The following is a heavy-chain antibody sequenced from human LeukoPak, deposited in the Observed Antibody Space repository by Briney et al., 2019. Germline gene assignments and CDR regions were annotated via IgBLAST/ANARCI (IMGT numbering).Heavy chain of an antibody. CDR1: GGSISSYY. J-gene: IGHJ6*03. D-gene: IGHD6-13*01. V-gene: IGHV4-4*07. CDR2: IYTSGST. Sequence: SETLSLTCTVSGGSISSYYWSWIRQPAGKGLEWIGRIYTSGSTNYNPSLKSRVTISVDKSKNQFSLKLSSVTAADTAVYYCARDGQQLVPYYHYYYMDVWGKGTTVTVSS. CDR3: ARDGQQLVPYYHYYYMDV.